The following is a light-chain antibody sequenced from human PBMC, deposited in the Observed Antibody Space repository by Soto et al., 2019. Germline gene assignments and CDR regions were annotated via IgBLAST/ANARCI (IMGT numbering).Light chain of an antibody. J-gene: IGKJ1*01. CDR3: QQYNNWPWT. CDR2: DAS. Sequence: AIRMTQSPSSFSASTGDRVTITCRASQGISSYLAWYQQKPGKAPKLLIYDASTLQSGVPSRFSGSGSGTDFTLTISSLQSEDFAVYYCQQYNNWPWTFGQGTKVDIK. CDR1: QGISSY. V-gene: IGKV1-8*01.